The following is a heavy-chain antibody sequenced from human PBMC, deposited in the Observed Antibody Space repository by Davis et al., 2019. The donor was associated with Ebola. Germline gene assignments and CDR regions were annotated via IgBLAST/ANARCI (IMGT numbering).Heavy chain of an antibody. Sequence: ASVKVSCKASGYTFTGYYMHWVRQAPGQGLEWMGWINPNSGGTNYAQKFQGRVTMTRDTSISTAYMELSSLRSEDTAVYYCAKELYGGNSGNAFDIWGQGTMVTVSS. CDR1: GYTFTGYY. CDR3: AKELYGGNSGNAFDI. CDR2: INPNSGGT. V-gene: IGHV1-2*02. D-gene: IGHD4-23*01. J-gene: IGHJ3*02.